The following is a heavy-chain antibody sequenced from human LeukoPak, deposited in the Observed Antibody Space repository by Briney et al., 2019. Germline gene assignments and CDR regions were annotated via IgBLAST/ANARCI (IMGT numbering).Heavy chain of an antibody. CDR3: ARGLSGSYIDY. V-gene: IGHV3-48*03. CDR2: ISSSGGTI. Sequence: PGGSLRLSCAASGFTFSSYEMNWVRQAPGKGLEWVSYISSSGGTIYYADSVKGRFTISRDSAKNSLYLQMSSLRAEDTAVYYCARGLSGSYIDYWGQGSLVTVSS. J-gene: IGHJ4*02. CDR1: GFTFSSYE. D-gene: IGHD1-26*01.